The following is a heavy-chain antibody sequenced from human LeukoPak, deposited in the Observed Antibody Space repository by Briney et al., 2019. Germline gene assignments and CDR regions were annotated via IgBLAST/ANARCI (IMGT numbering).Heavy chain of an antibody. V-gene: IGHV3-23*01. CDR3: AKDLGIAVGRVGKYYMDV. Sequence: GGSLRLSCAASGFTFSSYAMSWVRQAPGKGLEWVSAISGSGGSTYYADSVKGRFTISRDNSKNTLYLQMNSLRAEDTAVYYCAKDLGIAVGRVGKYYMDVWGKGTTVTVSS. J-gene: IGHJ6*03. CDR2: ISGSGGST. D-gene: IGHD6-19*01. CDR1: GFTFSSYA.